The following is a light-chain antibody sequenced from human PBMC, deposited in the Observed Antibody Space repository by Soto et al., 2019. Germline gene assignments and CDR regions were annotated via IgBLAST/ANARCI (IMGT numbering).Light chain of an antibody. V-gene: IGLV7-43*01. CDR3: LVYYGGADV. Sequence: QTVVTQEPSLTVSPGGTVTLTCASSTGAVTSGYYPNWFQKKHGQAPRALIYSTSNKQPGTPARFSGSLLGGKAALTLSCVQSEDEAEYYCLVYYGGADVLGTGTKVTLL. CDR2: STS. CDR1: TGAVTSGYY. J-gene: IGLJ1*01.